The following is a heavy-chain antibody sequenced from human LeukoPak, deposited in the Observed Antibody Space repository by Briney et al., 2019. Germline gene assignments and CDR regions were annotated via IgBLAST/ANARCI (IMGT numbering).Heavy chain of an antibody. CDR1: GFTFSSYS. Sequence: AGGSLRLSCAASGFTFSSYSMNWVRQAPGKGLEWVSSISSSSSYIYYADSVKGRFTISRDNAKNSLYLQMNSLRAEDTAVHYCARDLRVRGAPHYMDVWGKGTTVTVSS. CDR2: ISSSSSYI. J-gene: IGHJ6*03. CDR3: ARDLRVRGAPHYMDV. D-gene: IGHD3-10*01. V-gene: IGHV3-21*01.